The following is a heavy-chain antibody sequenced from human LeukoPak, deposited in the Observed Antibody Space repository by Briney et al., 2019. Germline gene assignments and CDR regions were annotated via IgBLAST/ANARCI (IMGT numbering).Heavy chain of an antibody. D-gene: IGHD1-26*01. CDR2: ISGSGGST. CDR3: AKDKMGSYRHFQH. CDR1: GFTFSSYA. Sequence: PGGSLRLSCAASGFTFSSYAMSWVRQAPGKGLEWVSAISGSGGSTYCADSVKGRFTISRDNSKNTLYLQMNSLRAEDTAVYYCAKDKMGSYRHFQHWGQGTLVTVSS. J-gene: IGHJ1*01. V-gene: IGHV3-23*01.